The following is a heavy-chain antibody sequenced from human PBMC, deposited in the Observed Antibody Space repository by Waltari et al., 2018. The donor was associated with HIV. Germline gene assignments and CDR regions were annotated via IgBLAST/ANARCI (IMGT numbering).Heavy chain of an antibody. CDR2: IKQDGSEI. D-gene: IGHD6-13*01. CDR1: GFTFSSYW. CDR3: ARRGGRSSPLGY. Sequence: EVQLVESGGGLVQPGGSLRLSCAATGFTFSSYWMSWLRQAPGKGLEGVANIKQDGSEIYYVDSVKGRFTISRDNAKNSLYLQMNSLRAEDTAVYFCARRGGRSSPLGYWGQGTLVTVSS. J-gene: IGHJ4*02. V-gene: IGHV3-7*01.